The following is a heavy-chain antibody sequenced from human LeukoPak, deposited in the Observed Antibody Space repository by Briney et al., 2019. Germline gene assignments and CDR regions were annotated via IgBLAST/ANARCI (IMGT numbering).Heavy chain of an antibody. CDR2: IYYSGVT. J-gene: IGHJ4*02. Sequence: SETLSLTCILSGDSLTSNNYFWGWIRQSPGKGLEWLGSIYYSGVTYYGPSFKSRLTISLDTSNNQFSLRLDSVTAADTALYYCARRSFCAGDCLCLDYWGQGILVTVFS. D-gene: IGHD2-21*02. V-gene: IGHV4-39*01. CDR3: ARRSFCAGDCLCLDY. CDR1: GDSLTSNNYF.